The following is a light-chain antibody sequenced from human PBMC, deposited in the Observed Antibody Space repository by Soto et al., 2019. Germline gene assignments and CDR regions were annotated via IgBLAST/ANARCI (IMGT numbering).Light chain of an antibody. J-gene: IGKJ1*01. Sequence: ENVLTQSPCTLSLSPGERASLSCRASQSVSNSYLAWYQQKLGQAPRLLIYAASSRAAGIPDRFSGGGSGTDFTLTISRLEPEDSAVYFCQQYGSSRWTFGQGTKVDI. CDR3: QQYGSSRWT. CDR1: QSVSNSY. CDR2: AAS. V-gene: IGKV3-20*01.